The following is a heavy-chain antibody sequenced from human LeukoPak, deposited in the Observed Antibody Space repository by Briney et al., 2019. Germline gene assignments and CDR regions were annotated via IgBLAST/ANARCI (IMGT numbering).Heavy chain of an antibody. CDR2: IIPIFGTA. Sequence: TSVKVSCKASGGTFSSYAISWVRQAPGQGLEWMGGIIPIFGTANYAQKFQGRVTITTDESTSTAYIELSSLRSEDTAMYYCARVPVTTGGYYYYYYMDVWGKGTTVTVSS. CDR3: ARVPVTTGGYYYYYYMDV. D-gene: IGHD4-11*01. CDR1: GGTFSSYA. V-gene: IGHV1-69*05. J-gene: IGHJ6*03.